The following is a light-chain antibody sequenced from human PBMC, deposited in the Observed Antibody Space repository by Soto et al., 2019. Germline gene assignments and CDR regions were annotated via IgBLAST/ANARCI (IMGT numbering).Light chain of an antibody. J-gene: IGKJ4*01. V-gene: IGKV3-15*01. Sequence: EIVMTQSPATLSVSPGERATLSCRASQSVSSNLAWYQQKPGQAPRLLIYGASTRATGIPARFSGSGSGTEFTLTISSLQSEDFAVYYCQQYNNWPPLTFGAGTKGEIK. CDR2: GAS. CDR1: QSVSSN. CDR3: QQYNNWPPLT.